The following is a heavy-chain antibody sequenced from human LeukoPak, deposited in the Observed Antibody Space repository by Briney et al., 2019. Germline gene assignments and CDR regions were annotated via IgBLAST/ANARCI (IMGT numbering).Heavy chain of an antibody. Sequence: GSLRLSCAASGFTFSSYSMNWVRQAPGKGLEWVSSISSSSSYIYYADSVKGRFTISRDNAKNSLYLQMNSLRAEDTAVYYCAKVTDRSGWYWFDPWGQGTLVTVSS. CDR1: GFTFSSYS. V-gene: IGHV3-21*04. J-gene: IGHJ5*02. CDR2: ISSSSSYI. CDR3: AKVTDRSGWYWFDP. D-gene: IGHD6-19*01.